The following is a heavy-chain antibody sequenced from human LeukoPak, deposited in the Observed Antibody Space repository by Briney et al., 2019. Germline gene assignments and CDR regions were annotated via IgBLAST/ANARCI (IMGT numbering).Heavy chain of an antibody. CDR3: ARDYQNGWELPGFQH. D-gene: IGHD1-26*01. Sequence: SETLSLTCTVSGGSISSYYWSWIRQPPGKGLEWIGYIYYSGSTNYNPSLKSRVTISVDTSKNQFSLKLSSVTAADTAVYYCARDYQNGWELPGFQHRGQGTLVTVSS. V-gene: IGHV4-59*01. CDR1: GGSISSYY. J-gene: IGHJ1*01. CDR2: IYYSGST.